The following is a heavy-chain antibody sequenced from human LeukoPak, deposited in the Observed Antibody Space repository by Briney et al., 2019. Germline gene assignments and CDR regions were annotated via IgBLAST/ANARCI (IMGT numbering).Heavy chain of an antibody. D-gene: IGHD1-14*01. CDR1: GGSFSGFF. Sequence: PSETLSLTCAVYGGSFSGFFWSWIRQPPGKGLEWIGEVYHRGSTNYNPSLKSRVTISLATSKNQFSLKLTSVTAADTAVYYCARRGPSTVGPHRTRRIDHWGQGTLVTVSS. J-gene: IGHJ4*02. V-gene: IGHV4-34*01. CDR3: ARRGPSTVGPHRTRRIDH. CDR2: VYHRGST.